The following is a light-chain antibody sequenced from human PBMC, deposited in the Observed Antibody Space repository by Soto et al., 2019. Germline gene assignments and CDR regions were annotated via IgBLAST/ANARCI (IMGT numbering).Light chain of an antibody. V-gene: IGKV1-39*01. Sequence: MQMTQSPSSLSASVGDRVSITCRSSQNISNYLHWYQQRPGKAPKLLIYAASNLRSGVPSRFSGSGSGTDFTLTISSLQSEDFATYYCQQSYSIPRLTFGPGTKVDI. CDR3: QQSYSIPRLT. CDR2: AAS. CDR1: QNISNY. J-gene: IGKJ3*01.